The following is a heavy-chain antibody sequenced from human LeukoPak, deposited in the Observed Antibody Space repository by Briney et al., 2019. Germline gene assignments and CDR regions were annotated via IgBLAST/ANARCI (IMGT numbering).Heavy chain of an antibody. J-gene: IGHJ5*02. CDR1: GFTSSSHW. D-gene: IGHD4-11*01. CDR3: ARDPGNHSDA. Sequence: RRSLRLSCAASGFTSSSHWMIWVRQAPGKGLEWVASIKQDGSEKYYVDSVRGRFTISRDNAKNSLYLQMNTLRAEDTAMYYCARDPGNHSDAWGQGTLVTVSS. V-gene: IGHV3-7*05. CDR2: IKQDGSEK.